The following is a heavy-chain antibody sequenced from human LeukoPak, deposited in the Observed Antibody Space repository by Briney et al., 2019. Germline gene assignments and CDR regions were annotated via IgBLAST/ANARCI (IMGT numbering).Heavy chain of an antibody. D-gene: IGHD4-17*01. V-gene: IGHV3-23*01. J-gene: IGHJ6*03. CDR1: GFTFSIYA. CDR3: EKDLGTYGDGDYYYYMDV. Sequence: GGSLRLSCAASGFTFSIYAMSWVRQAPGKGLEWVSGISGSGGSTYYADSVKGRFTISRDNSKNTLYLQMNSLRAEDTAVYYCEKDLGTYGDGDYYYYMDVWGKGTTVTVSS. CDR2: ISGSGGST.